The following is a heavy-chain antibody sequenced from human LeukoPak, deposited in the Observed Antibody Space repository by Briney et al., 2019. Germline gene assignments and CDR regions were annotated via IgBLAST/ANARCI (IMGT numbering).Heavy chain of an antibody. J-gene: IGHJ4*02. D-gene: IGHD6-13*01. CDR1: GFTVSSNY. CDR2: ISGSGVNT. V-gene: IGHV3-23*01. Sequence: GGSLRHSCAASGFTVSSNYMSWVRQAPGKGLEWVSVISGSGVNTDHADSVKGRFTISRDNSKNTLYLQMNSLRVEDPAVYYCAKSFGPVIAAAGTGADWGQGTLVTVSS. CDR3: AKSFGPVIAAAGTGAD.